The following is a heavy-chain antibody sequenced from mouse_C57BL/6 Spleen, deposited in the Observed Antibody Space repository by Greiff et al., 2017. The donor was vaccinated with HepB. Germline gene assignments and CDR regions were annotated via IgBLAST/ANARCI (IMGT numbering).Heavy chain of an antibody. D-gene: IGHD1-1*01. J-gene: IGHJ4*01. Sequence: VQLQQSGAELVRPGTSVKLSCKASGYTFTSYWMHWVKQRPGQGLEWIGVIDPSDSYTNYNQKFKGKATLTVDTSSRTASMQLSSLTSEDSAVYSCASGYYGYAMDYWGQGTSVTVSS. V-gene: IGHV1-59*01. CDR3: ASGYYGYAMDY. CDR2: IDPSDSYT. CDR1: GYTFTSYW.